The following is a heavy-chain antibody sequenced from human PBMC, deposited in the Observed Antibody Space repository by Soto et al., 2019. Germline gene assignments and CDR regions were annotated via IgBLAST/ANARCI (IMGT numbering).Heavy chain of an antibody. CDR3: ARVLSYSSGWYLDY. J-gene: IGHJ4*02. CDR1: CGCSSSLD. D-gene: IGHD6-19*01. CDR2: IYYSGST. Sequence: SVTLRVPWSVACGCSSSLDWSCILKPPGKGLEWIGYIYYSGSTNYSPSLKSRVTISVDTSKNQFSLKLSSVTAADTAVYYCARVLSYSSGWYLDYWGQGTLVTVSS. V-gene: IGHV4-59*11.